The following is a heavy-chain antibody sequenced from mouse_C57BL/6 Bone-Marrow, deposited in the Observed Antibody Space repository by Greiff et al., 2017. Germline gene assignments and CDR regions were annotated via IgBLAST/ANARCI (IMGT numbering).Heavy chain of an antibody. CDR2: IDPSDSDT. CDR1: GYTFTSYW. CDR3: ARRDYGSSLEN. D-gene: IGHD1-1*01. V-gene: IGHV1-52*01. Sequence: VQLQQPGAELVRPGSSVKLSCKASGYTFTSYWMHWVKQRPIQGLEWIGNIDPSDSDTHYNQKFQDQATLTVDKSSSTAYMHLSSLTSKDSAVYYSARRDYGSSLENWGEGTTHTVSS. J-gene: IGHJ2*01.